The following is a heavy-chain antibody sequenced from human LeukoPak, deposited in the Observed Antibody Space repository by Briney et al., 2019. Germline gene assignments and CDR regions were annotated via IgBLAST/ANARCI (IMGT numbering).Heavy chain of an antibody. CDR1: GGSISSGGYY. V-gene: IGHV4-39*07. J-gene: IGHJ6*02. Sequence: SETLSLTCTVSGGSISSGGYYWSWIRQPPGKGLEWIGEINHSGSTNYNPSLKSRVTISVDTSKNQFSLKLSSVTAADTAVYYCARAETAGVGGMDVWGQGTTVTVPS. CDR3: ARAETAGVGGMDV. CDR2: INHSGST. D-gene: IGHD5-18*01.